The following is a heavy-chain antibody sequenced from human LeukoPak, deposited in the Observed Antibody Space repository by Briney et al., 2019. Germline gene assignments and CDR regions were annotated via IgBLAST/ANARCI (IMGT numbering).Heavy chain of an antibody. CDR2: IYSSGNT. CDR1: GGSISTTNYY. CDR3: ARHSGLRSPFDP. D-gene: IGHD3-3*01. Sequence: PSETLSLTCTVSGGSISTTNYYWGWIRQPPGRDLEWIGSIYSSGNTYYNPSLESRVTISVDTSKNQLSLKLTSATAADTSVYYCARHSGLRSPFDPWGQGTLVTVSS. J-gene: IGHJ5*02. V-gene: IGHV4-39*01.